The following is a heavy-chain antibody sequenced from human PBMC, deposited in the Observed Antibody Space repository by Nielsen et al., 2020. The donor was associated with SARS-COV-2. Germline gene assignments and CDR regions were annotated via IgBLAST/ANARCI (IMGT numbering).Heavy chain of an antibody. CDR2: IRNKDNRYAT. CDR1: GFSFSAST. J-gene: IGHJ4*02. CDR3: ARGHFNVIEN. Sequence: LSLTCAASGFSFSASTMEWVRQVSGKGLEWVGRIRNKDNRYATLYAATVKGRFTISRDDSKSTAYLQMNSLGVEDTAVYYCARGHFNVIENWGQGTLVAVSS. D-gene: IGHD2-21*01. V-gene: IGHV3-73*01.